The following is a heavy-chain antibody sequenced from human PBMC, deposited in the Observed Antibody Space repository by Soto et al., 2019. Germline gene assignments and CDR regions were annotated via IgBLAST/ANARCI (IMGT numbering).Heavy chain of an antibody. D-gene: IGHD1-26*01. CDR3: ARDKNERGKYQATVDY. J-gene: IGHJ4*02. CDR2: IWYDGSNK. Sequence: QVQLVESGGGVVQPGMSLRLSCAASGFTFSSYGMHWVRQAPGKGLEWVAVIWYDGSNKYYADSVKGRFTISRDNSKNTLYLQMNSLRAEDTAVYYCARDKNERGKYQATVDYWGQGTLVTVSS. V-gene: IGHV3-33*01. CDR1: GFTFSSYG.